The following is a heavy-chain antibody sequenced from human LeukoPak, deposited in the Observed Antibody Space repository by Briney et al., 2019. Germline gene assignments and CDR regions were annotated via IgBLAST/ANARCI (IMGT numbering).Heavy chain of an antibody. Sequence: SETLSLTCAVSGGSISSSNWWSWVRQPPGKGLEWIGEIYHSGSTNYNPSLKSRDTISVDKSKNQFSLKLSSVTAADTAVYYCARVGIASAFDIWGQGTMVTVSS. CDR1: GGSISSSNW. CDR3: ARVGIASAFDI. D-gene: IGHD3-10*01. J-gene: IGHJ3*02. CDR2: IYHSGST. V-gene: IGHV4-4*02.